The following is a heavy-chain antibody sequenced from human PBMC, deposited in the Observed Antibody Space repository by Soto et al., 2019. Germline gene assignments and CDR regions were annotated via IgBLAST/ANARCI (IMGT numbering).Heavy chain of an antibody. CDR2: IYYSGGT. D-gene: IGHD3-22*01. CDR1: GGSISSSSYY. Sequence: SETLSLTCTVSGGSISSSSYYWGWIRQPPGKGLEWIGSIYYSGGTYYNPSLKSRVTISVDTSKNQFSLKLSSVTAVDTAVYYCARLGDSSGYYYVSSYYFDDWGQGTLVTVSS. J-gene: IGHJ4*02. CDR3: ARLGDSSGYYYVSSYYFDD. V-gene: IGHV4-39*01.